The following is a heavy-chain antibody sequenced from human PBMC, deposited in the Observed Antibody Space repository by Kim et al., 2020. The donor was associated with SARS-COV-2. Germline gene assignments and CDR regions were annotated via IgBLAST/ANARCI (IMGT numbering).Heavy chain of an antibody. CDR1: GFTFKNYP. Sequence: GGSLRLSCAVSGFTFKNYPMNWVRQAPGKGLEWVAVISYDGNNKNYADSGKGRFTITRDNSENTVYLQMNSLRTADTAAYYCARGKFYCNNPNCYVNCDFLGQVTLVTVSS. CDR2: ISYDGNNK. D-gene: IGHD2-8*01. V-gene: IGHV3-30-3*01. J-gene: IGHJ4*02. CDR3: ARGKFYCNNPNCYVNCDF.